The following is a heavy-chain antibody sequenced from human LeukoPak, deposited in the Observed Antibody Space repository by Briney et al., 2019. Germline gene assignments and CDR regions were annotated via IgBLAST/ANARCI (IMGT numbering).Heavy chain of an antibody. Sequence: PGGSLRLSCAASGFTFSDSHMTWIRQAPGKGLKWVSYISSSGRTTYYADSVKGRVTISRDNAKNSLSLQMNSLRAEDTAMYYCARDRPVTVTTFDYWGQGTLVTVSS. V-gene: IGHV3-11*04. CDR1: GFTFSDSH. J-gene: IGHJ4*02. D-gene: IGHD4-17*01. CDR2: ISSSGRTT. CDR3: ARDRPVTVTTFDY.